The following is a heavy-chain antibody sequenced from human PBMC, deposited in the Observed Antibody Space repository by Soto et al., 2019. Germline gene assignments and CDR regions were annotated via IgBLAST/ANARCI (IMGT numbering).Heavy chain of an antibody. CDR2: INHSGST. D-gene: IGHD1-1*01. Sequence: SETLSLTCAVYGGSFSGYYWSWIRQPPGKGLEWIGEINHSGSTNYNPSLKSRVTISVDTSKNQFSLKLSSVTAVDTAVYYCARGYLPTNWFDPWGQGTLVTVSS. V-gene: IGHV4-34*01. J-gene: IGHJ5*02. CDR3: ARGYLPTNWFDP. CDR1: GGSFSGYY.